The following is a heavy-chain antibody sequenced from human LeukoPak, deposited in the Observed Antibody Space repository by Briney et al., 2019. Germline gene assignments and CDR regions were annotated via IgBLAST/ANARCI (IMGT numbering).Heavy chain of an antibody. CDR3: AREESFSGGSQSLDY. CDR2: INPNTGDT. V-gene: IGHV1-2*02. CDR1: GYTFTGYY. Sequence: ASVKVSCKASGYTFTGYYIHWVRQAPGQGLEWMAWINPNTGDTNYAQRFRGRATMTRHTHVNTAYMELSRLRSDDTAVYFCAREESFSGGSQSLDYWGQGTLVTVSS. D-gene: IGHD2-15*01. J-gene: IGHJ4*02.